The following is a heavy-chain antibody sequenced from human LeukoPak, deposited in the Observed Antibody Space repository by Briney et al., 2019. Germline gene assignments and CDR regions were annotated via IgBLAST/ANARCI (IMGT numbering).Heavy chain of an antibody. J-gene: IGHJ4*02. CDR2: TSTFSGLT. V-gene: IGHV1-18*01. CDR1: GFVFTSYG. CDR3: ARAGSSSWTATFDY. Sequence: ASVKVSCKASGFVFTSYGITWVRQAPGQGLEWVGWTSTFSGLTNYAEKVQDRVTMTTDTDTGTAYLEMRSLRLDDTAVYYCARAGSSSWTATFDYWGQGTLLTVAS. D-gene: IGHD6-13*01.